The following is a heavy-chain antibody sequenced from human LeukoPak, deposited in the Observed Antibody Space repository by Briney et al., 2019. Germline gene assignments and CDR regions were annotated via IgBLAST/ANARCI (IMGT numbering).Heavy chain of an antibody. D-gene: IGHD2-2*01. CDR3: AMASSTSSGWFDP. Sequence: GGSLRLSCAASGFTFSSSAMSWVRQVPGKGLEGVSGISASGGSTYYADSVRGRFTISRDNSKDTLYVQMNSLRDEDTAVYYCAMASSTSSGWFDPWGQGTPVTVSS. CDR2: ISASGGST. J-gene: IGHJ5*02. CDR1: GFTFSSSA. V-gene: IGHV3-23*01.